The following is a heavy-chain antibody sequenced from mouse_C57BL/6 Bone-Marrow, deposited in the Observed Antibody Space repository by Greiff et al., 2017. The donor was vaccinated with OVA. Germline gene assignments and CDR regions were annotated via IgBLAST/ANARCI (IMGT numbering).Heavy chain of an antibody. J-gene: IGHJ3*01. V-gene: IGHV1-42*01. CDR1: GYSFTGYY. CDR2: INPSTGGT. Sequence: EVKLQESGPELVKPGASVKISCKASGYSFTGYYMNWVKQSPEKSLEWIGEINPSTGGTTYNQKFKAKATLTVDKSSSTAYMQLKSLTSEDSAVYYCAREGGYFFAYWGQGTLVTVSA. D-gene: IGHD2-3*01. CDR3: AREGGYFFAY.